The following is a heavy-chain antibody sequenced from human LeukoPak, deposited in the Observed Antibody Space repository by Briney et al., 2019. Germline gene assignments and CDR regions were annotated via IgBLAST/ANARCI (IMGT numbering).Heavy chain of an antibody. CDR2: IYYSGSP. Sequence: SETLSLTCTVSGGSISSSSYYWGWIRQPPGKGLEWIGSIYYSGSPYYNPSLKSRVTISVDTSKNQFSLKLSSVTAADTAVYYCASIRSRRYCSGGSCSPNWFDPWGQGTLVTVSS. CDR1: GGSISSSSYY. J-gene: IGHJ5*02. D-gene: IGHD2-15*01. CDR3: ASIRSRRYCSGGSCSPNWFDP. V-gene: IGHV4-39*07.